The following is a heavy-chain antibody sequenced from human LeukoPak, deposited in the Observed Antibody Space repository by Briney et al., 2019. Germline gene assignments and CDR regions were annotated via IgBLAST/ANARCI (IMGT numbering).Heavy chain of an antibody. CDR2: INHSGST. V-gene: IGHV4-34*01. D-gene: IGHD3-16*02. CDR3: ARGAYDYVWGSYRYIDC. J-gene: IGHJ4*02. Sequence: SETLSLTCAVYGGSFSGYYWSWIRQPPGKGLEWIGEINHSGSTNYNPSLKSRVTISVDTSKNQFSLKLSSVTAADTAVYYCARGAYDYVWGSYRYIDCWGQGTLVTVSS. CDR1: GGSFSGYY.